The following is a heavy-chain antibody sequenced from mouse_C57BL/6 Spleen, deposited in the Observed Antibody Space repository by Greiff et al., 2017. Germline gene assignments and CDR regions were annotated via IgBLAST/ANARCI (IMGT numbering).Heavy chain of an antibody. CDR1: GFTFTSYW. CDR2: LTPRTGGT. Sequence: QVKLQQPGTELVKPGASVKLSCKASGFTFTSYWLHWVQQRPGQGLEWIGNLTPRTGGTNYHEKFKSKATLTVDKSSSTAYMQLSSLTSEDSAVYYCARDGIYYDYCMDYWGKGTLVTVSA. J-gene: IGHJ3*01. D-gene: IGHD2-4*01. CDR3: ARDGIYYDYCMDY. V-gene: IGHV1-53*01.